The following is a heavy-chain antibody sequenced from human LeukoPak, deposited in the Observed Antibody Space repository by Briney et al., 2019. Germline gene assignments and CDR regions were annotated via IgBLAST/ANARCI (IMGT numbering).Heavy chain of an antibody. J-gene: IGHJ4*02. CDR1: GFTFSSYG. Sequence: GGTLRLSCAASGFTFSSYGMHWVRQAPGKGLEWVAFIRYDGSNKYYADSVKGRFTISRDNSKNTLYLQMNSLRAEDTAVYYCAKDYSRSFDYWGQGTLVTVSS. CDR3: AKDYSRSFDY. V-gene: IGHV3-30*02. D-gene: IGHD2-15*01. CDR2: IRYDGSNK.